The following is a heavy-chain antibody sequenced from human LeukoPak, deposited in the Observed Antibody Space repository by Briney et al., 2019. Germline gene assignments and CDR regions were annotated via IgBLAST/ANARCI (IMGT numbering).Heavy chain of an antibody. J-gene: IGHJ4*02. CDR2: INPNSGGT. Sequence: ASVKVSCKASGYTFTGYYMHWVRQAPGQGLEWMGWINPNSGGTNYAQKFQGRVTMTRDTSISTAYMDLSGLRSDDTAIYFCARSLGVDFDYWGQGTLVTVSS. D-gene: IGHD3-3*01. CDR3: ARSLGVDFDY. V-gene: IGHV1-2*02. CDR1: GYTFTGYY.